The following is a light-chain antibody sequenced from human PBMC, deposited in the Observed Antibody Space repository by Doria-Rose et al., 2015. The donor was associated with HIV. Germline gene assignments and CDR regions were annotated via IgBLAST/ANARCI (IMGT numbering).Light chain of an antibody. CDR1: QGISTF. Sequence: DIPMTQSPSSLSASVGDRVTITCRARQGISTFLAWYQQKPGRVPKLLIYAASTLQSGVPSRFSGSGSGTDFRLTISTLQPEDVAIYYCQNYNSATLTCGGGSKVEIK. CDR2: AAS. CDR3: QNYNSATLT. V-gene: IGKV1-27*01. J-gene: IGKJ4*01.